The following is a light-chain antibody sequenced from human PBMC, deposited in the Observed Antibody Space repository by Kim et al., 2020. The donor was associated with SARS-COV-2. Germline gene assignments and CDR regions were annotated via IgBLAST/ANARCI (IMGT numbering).Light chain of an antibody. CDR1: SSNIGSND. Sequence: GQSVTISYSGRSSNIGSNDVYWYQQFPGTAPKALITRNDQRLSGFPDRFSGSKSGTSASLAISGLRSEDEADYYCATWDDALSGCVFGGGTRLTVL. V-gene: IGLV1-47*01. CDR3: ATWDDALSGCV. J-gene: IGLJ3*02. CDR2: RND.